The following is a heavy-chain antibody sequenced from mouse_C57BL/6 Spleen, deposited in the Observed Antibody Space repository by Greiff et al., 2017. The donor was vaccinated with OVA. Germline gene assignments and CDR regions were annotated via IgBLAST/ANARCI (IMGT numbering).Heavy chain of an antibody. CDR3: TTQGLRRPYAMDD. J-gene: IGHJ4*01. V-gene: IGHV14-4*01. D-gene: IGHD2-4*01. CDR1: GFDIQADY. Sequence: EVQGVESGAGLVRPGASVKLSCASYGFDIQADYMHWVQQRPEQGLEWVGGIDPENGDTEYASTFQGRSTITADTTSNTAYLQLSSLISEDTAVYYCTTQGLRRPYAMDDWGKGTTVTVSS. CDR2: IDPENGDT.